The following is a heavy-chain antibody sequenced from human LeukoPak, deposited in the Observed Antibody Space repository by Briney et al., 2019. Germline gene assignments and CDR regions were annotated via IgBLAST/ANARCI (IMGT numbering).Heavy chain of an antibody. V-gene: IGHV3-23*01. CDR1: GFTFSSYA. CDR2: IIGSGCST. Sequence: GGSLRLSCAASGFTFSSYAMSWVRQAPGKGLEWVSSIIGSGCSTYYADSVKGRFTISRDNSKTTMYLQMKSLRAEDTAVSYCAKALLPLAYCGGDCYSRFDYWGQGTLVTVSS. D-gene: IGHD2-21*02. CDR3: AKALLPLAYCGGDCYSRFDY. J-gene: IGHJ4*02.